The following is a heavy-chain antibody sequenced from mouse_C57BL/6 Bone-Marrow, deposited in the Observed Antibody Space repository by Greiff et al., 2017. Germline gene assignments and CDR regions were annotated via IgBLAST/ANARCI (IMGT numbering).Heavy chain of an antibody. D-gene: IGHD1-1*01. CDR2: IWWDNDK. CDR1: GFSLSTFGMG. Sequence: QVTLKESGPGILQPSQSLSLSCSSSGFSLSTFGMGVGWISPPSGMGLEWLAHIWWDNDKYYNPALKSRLTISKDTSKNQVFLKIAHVDTADTASDYCARIEGVTTVVDYWGQGTTLTVSS. J-gene: IGHJ2*01. CDR3: ARIEGVTTVVDY. V-gene: IGHV8-8*01.